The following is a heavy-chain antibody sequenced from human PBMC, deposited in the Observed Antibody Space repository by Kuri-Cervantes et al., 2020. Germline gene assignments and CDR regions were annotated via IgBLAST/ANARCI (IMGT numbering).Heavy chain of an antibody. Sequence: AKILSPTCAASGFAFSSYGMHWVRQPPGKGLEWVAVIWYDGSNKYYADSVKGRFTIPRDNSKNTLYLQMNSLRAEDKDVYYCDRIFCSGGSCYSSGMDVWGQGTTVTVSS. CDR1: GFAFSSYG. CDR3: DRIFCSGGSCYSSGMDV. J-gene: IGHJ6*02. V-gene: IGHV3-33*01. CDR2: IWYDGSNK. D-gene: IGHD2-15*01.